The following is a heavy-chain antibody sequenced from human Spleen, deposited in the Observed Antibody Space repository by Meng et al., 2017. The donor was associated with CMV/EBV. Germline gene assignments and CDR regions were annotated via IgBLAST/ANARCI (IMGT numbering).Heavy chain of an antibody. D-gene: IGHD2-2*01. CDR3: ARHQWGSSTSCFDY. CDR2: INHSGST. J-gene: IGHJ4*02. V-gene: IGHV4-34*01. CDR1: GGSFSGYY. Sequence: SETLSLTCAVYGGSFSGYYWSWIRQPPGKGLEWIGEINHSGSTNYNPSLKSRVTISVDTSKNQFSLKLSSVTAADTAVYYCARHQWGSSTSCFDYWGQGTLVTVSS.